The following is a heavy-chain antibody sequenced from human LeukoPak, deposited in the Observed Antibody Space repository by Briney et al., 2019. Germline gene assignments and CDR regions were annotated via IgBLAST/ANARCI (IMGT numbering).Heavy chain of an antibody. J-gene: IGHJ4*02. CDR1: GFSFSDAA. Sequence: GGSLRLSCAASGFSFSDAAIHWVRQASGKGLEWVGRIRSRTSGYATAYGASVNGRFRISRDDSKNTAYLQMDSLRTEDTAIYYRLRHLIDSWGQGTLVTVSS. CDR3: LRHLIDS. V-gene: IGHV3-73*01. CDR2: IRSRTSGYAT.